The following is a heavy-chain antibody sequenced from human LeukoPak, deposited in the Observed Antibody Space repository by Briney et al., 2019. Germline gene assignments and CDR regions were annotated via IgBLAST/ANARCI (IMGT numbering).Heavy chain of an antibody. CDR3: AIDSAAGTSAFDI. J-gene: IGHJ3*02. CDR2: INAGNGNT. CDR1: GYTFTSYA. D-gene: IGHD6-13*01. Sequence: ASVKVSCKASGYTFTSYAMHWVRQAPGQRLEWMGWINAGNGNTKYSQKFQGRVTITRDTSASTAYMELSSLRSEDTAVYYCAIDSAAGTSAFDIWGQGTMVTVSS. V-gene: IGHV1-3*01.